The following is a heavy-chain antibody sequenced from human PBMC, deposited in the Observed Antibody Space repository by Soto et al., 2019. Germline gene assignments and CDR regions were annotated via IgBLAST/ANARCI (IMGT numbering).Heavy chain of an antibody. J-gene: IGHJ4*02. Sequence: QVQLVESGGGVVQTGRSLRLSCAASGFTFSSYGMHWVRQAPGKGLEWVAVIWYDGSNKYYADSVKGRFTISRDNSNNTLYLQMNSLRAEDTAVYYCARIMCGGDCYDFDYWGQGTLVTVSS. CDR3: ARIMCGGDCYDFDY. D-gene: IGHD2-21*02. V-gene: IGHV3-33*01. CDR1: GFTFSSYG. CDR2: IWYDGSNK.